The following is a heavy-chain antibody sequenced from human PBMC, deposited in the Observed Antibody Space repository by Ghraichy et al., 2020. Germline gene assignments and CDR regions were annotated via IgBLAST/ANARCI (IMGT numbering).Heavy chain of an antibody. CDR2: IDWDDDK. CDR1: GFSLSTSGMR. D-gene: IGHD6-6*01. CDR3: ARMGSSSSWPLVDY. Sequence: SGPTLVKPTQTLTLTCTFSGFSLSTSGMRVSWIRQPPGKALEWLARIDWDDDKFYSPSLKTRLTISKDTSKNQVVLTMTNMDPVETATYYCARMGSSSSWPLVDYWGQGTLVTISS. V-gene: IGHV2-70*04. J-gene: IGHJ4*02.